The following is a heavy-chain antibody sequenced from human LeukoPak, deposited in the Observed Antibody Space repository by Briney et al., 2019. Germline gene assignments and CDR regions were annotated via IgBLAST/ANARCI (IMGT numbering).Heavy chain of an antibody. Sequence: SETLSLTCTVSGGSISSYYWSWIRQPPGKGLEWIEYIYYSGSTNYNPSLKSRVTISVDTSKNQFSLKLSSVTAADTAVYYCARQGCTGGSCWYFDYWGQGTLVTVSS. V-gene: IGHV4-59*08. CDR2: IYYSGST. CDR3: ARQGCTGGSCWYFDY. CDR1: GGSISSYY. D-gene: IGHD2-15*01. J-gene: IGHJ4*02.